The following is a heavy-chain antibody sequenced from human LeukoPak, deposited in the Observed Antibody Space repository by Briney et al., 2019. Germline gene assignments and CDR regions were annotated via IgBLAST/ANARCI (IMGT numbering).Heavy chain of an antibody. CDR3: AGEKLYSSSWYEWAYYYYGMDV. CDR2: ISAYNGNT. CDR1: GYTFTSYG. J-gene: IGHJ6*02. V-gene: IGHV1-18*01. Sequence: ASVKVSCKASGYTFTSYGISWVRQAPGQGLEWMGWISAYNGNTNYAQKLQGRVTMTTDTSTSTAYMELRSLRSDDTAVYYCAGEKLYSSSWYEWAYYYYGMDVWGQGTTVTVSS. D-gene: IGHD6-13*01.